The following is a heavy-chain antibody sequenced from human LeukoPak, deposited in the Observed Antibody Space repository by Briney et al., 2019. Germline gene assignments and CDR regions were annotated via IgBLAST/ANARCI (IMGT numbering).Heavy chain of an antibody. J-gene: IGHJ4*02. CDR3: ARDRVTPPLDY. V-gene: IGHV3-30-3*01. CDR2: ISYDGSNK. CDR1: GFTFSSYA. Sequence: GGSLRLSCAASGFTFSSYAMHWVRQAPGKGLEWVVVISYDGSNKYYADSVKGRFTISRDNSKNTLYLQMNSLRAEDTAVYYCARDRVTPPLDYWGQGTLVTVSS. D-gene: IGHD4-23*01.